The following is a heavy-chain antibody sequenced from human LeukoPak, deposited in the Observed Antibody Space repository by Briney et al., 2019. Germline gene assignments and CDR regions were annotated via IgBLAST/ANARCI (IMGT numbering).Heavy chain of an antibody. CDR3: ARGYSSSWYRFLYWFDP. CDR2: IYYSGST. J-gene: IGHJ5*02. Sequence: SETLSLTCTVTGGSISSYYWSWIRQPPGKGLEWIGYIYYSGSTNYNPSLKSRVTISVDTSKNQFSLKLSSVTAADTAVYYCARGYSSSWYRFLYWFDPWGQGTLVTVSS. V-gene: IGHV4-59*12. D-gene: IGHD6-13*01. CDR1: GGSISSYY.